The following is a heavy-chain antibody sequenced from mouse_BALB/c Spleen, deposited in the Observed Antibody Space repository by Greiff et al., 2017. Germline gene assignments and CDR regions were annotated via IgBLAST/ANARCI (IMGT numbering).Heavy chain of an antibody. J-gene: IGHJ3*01. CDR1: GFSLTSYG. CDR2: IWSGGST. V-gene: IGHV2-4-1*01. CDR3: AREDWAY. D-gene: IGHD4-1*01. Sequence: QVQLKQSGPGLVQPSQSLSITCTVSGFSLTSYGVHWVRQSPGKGLEWLGVIWSGGSTDYNSALKSRLSISKDNSKSQVFLKMNSLQTDDTARYYCAREDWAYWGQGTLVTVSA.